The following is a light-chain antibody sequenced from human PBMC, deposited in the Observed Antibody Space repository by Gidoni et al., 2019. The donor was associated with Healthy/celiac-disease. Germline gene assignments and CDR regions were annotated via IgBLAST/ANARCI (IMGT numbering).Light chain of an antibody. J-gene: IGKJ4*01. V-gene: IGKV4-1*01. CDR2: WAS. CDR3: QQYYGTPT. CDR1: QSVLYSSNNKNY. Sequence: DIVMTQSPDSLAVSLGERATINCKSSQSVLYSSNNKNYLAWYQQKPGQPPKLLIYWASTRYSGVPDRFSGSGSGTDFTLTISSLQAEDVAVYSCQQYYGTPTFGGGTKVEIK.